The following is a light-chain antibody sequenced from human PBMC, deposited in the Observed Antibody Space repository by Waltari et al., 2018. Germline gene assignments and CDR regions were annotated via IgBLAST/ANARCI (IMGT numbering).Light chain of an antibody. CDR3: AAWDDSLNGYV. J-gene: IGLJ1*01. Sequence: QSVLTQPPSASGTPGQRVPISCSGRSSNIGSNTVNWYQQHPGTAPKLLIYSNNPRPSGVPDRFSGSKSGTSASLAISGLQSEDEADYYCAAWDDSLNGYVFGTGTKVTVL. CDR1: SSNIGSNT. CDR2: SNN. V-gene: IGLV1-44*01.